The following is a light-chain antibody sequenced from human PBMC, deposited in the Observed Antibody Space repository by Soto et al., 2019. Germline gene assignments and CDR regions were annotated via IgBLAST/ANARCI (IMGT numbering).Light chain of an antibody. CDR1: QGISNY. V-gene: IGKV1-27*01. CDR3: QQYNSAPLT. CDR2: AAY. J-gene: IGKJ4*01. Sequence: DIQMTQSPSSLFASVGDRVTITCLSSQGISNYLAWYQQKPWKVPKLLIYAAYPLQSGVPSRFSGSGSGTDFTLTISSLQPEDVATYYWQQYNSAPLTVGGGTKVEIQ.